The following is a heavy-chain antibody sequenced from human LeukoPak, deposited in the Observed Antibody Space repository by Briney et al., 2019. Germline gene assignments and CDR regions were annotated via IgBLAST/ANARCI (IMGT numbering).Heavy chain of an antibody. J-gene: IGHJ4*02. CDR3: AKWKYSNSGIDDF. D-gene: IGHD6-6*01. Sequence: VRQASGXGXEWVXDFRAKTYNSATAYAASVEGRFTISRDDSKSTTYLQMNSLTTEDTAVYYCAKWKYSNSGIDDFWGQGTLVTVSS. V-gene: IGHV3-73*01. CDR2: FRAKTYNSAT.